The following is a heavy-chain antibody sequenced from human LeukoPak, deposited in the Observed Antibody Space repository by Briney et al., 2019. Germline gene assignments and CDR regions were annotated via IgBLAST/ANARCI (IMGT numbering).Heavy chain of an antibody. J-gene: IGHJ4*02. V-gene: IGHV3-23*01. CDR2: ISGSGGST. CDR1: GFTFSSYA. Sequence: GSLRLSCAASGFTFSSYAMSWVRQAPGKGLEWVSAISGSGGSTYYADSVKGRFTISRDNSKNTLYLQMNSLRAEDTAVYYCAKAGGYYDSSGYSDYWGQGTLVTVSS. D-gene: IGHD3-22*01. CDR3: AKAGGYYDSSGYSDY.